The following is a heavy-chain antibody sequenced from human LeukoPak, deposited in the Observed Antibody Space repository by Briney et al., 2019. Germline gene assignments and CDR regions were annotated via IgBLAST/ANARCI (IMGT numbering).Heavy chain of an antibody. D-gene: IGHD2-15*01. J-gene: IGHJ4*02. CDR2: IYYGGST. CDR1: GGSISSSGYY. V-gene: IGHV4-39*01. CDR3: ARKYCSGGDCYLNY. Sequence: SETLSLTCNVSGGSISSSGYYWGWIRQPPGKGLEWIGSIYYGGSTYYNPSLKSRVTISVDTSKNQFSLKLSSVTAADTAMYYCARKYCSGGDCYLNYWGQGTLVTVSS.